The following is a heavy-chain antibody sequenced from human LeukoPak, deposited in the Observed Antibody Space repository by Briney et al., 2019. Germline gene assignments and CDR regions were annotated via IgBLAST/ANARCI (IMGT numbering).Heavy chain of an antibody. CDR3: AKDIGRFPHALDI. V-gene: IGHV3-9*01. CDR2: ISWNSGSI. Sequence: GESLRLSCAASEFTFDDYAMHWVRQAPGKGLEWVSGISWNSGSIGYADCVKGRFTISRDNAKNSLYLQMNSLRAEDTALYYCAKDIGRFPHALDIWGQGTMVTVSS. J-gene: IGHJ3*02. D-gene: IGHD2-21*01. CDR1: EFTFDDYA.